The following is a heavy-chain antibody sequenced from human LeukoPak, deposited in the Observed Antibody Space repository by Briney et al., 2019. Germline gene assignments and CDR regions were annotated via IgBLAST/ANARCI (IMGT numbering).Heavy chain of an antibody. CDR2: MNPNSANT. J-gene: IGHJ4*02. D-gene: IGHD5-24*01. CDR1: GYTFTSYD. Sequence: DSVQVSCKASGYTFTSYDINWVRQATGQGLEWMGWMNPNSANTGYAQKFQGRVTITRNTSISTAYMELSSMRSEDTAVYYCARVVGMATIYYWGQGTLVTVSS. CDR3: ARVVGMATIYY. V-gene: IGHV1-8*03.